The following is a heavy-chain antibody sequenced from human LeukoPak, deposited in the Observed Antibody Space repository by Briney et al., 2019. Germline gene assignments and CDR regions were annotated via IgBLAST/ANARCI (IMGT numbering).Heavy chain of an antibody. CDR2: MNPNSGNT. V-gene: IGHV1-8*01. D-gene: IGHD6-13*01. CDR1: GYTFTSYD. J-gene: IGHJ6*03. CDR3: ARGLSSSWYYYYYYMDV. Sequence: ASVKVSCEASGYTFTSYDINWVRQATGQGLEWMGWMNPNSGNTGYAQKFQGRVTMTRNTSISTAYMELSSLRSEDTAVYYCARGLSSSWYYYYYYMDVWGKGTTVTVSS.